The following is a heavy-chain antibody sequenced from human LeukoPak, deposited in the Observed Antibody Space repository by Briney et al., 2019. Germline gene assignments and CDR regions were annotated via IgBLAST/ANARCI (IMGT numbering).Heavy chain of an antibody. V-gene: IGHV3-21*01. CDR1: GFTFSSYS. D-gene: IGHD3-10*01. Sequence: GSLRLSCAASGFTFSSYSMNWVRQAPGKGLEWVSSISSSSTYIYYADSVKGRFTISRDNAKNSLYLQMSSLRAEDTAVYYCARAPYGSGSYSGSDYWGQGTLVTVSS. J-gene: IGHJ4*02. CDR2: ISSSSTYI. CDR3: ARAPYGSGSYSGSDY.